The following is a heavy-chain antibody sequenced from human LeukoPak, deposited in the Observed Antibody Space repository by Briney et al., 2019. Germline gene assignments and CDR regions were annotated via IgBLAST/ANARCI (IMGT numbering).Heavy chain of an antibody. CDR3: ARHYYDVWTGYGMVPYYFDY. CDR2: IYYSGST. CDR1: GGSISSSSYY. Sequence: SETLSLTCTVSGGSISSSSYYWGWIRQPPGKGLEWIGSIYYSGSTYYNPSLKSRVSISLDTSKNQFSLQLSSVTAADTALYYCARHYYDVWTGYGMVPYYFDYWGQGTLVTVSS. J-gene: IGHJ4*02. V-gene: IGHV4-39*01. D-gene: IGHD3-3*01.